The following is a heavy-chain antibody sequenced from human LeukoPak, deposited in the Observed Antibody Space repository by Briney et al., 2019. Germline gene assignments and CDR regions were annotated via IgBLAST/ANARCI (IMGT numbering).Heavy chain of an antibody. Sequence: ASVKVSCKISGYTLSTLSMHWVRQAPGKGREWMAGFDPEDGLTNYAEKFQGRVTMAEDTSTHTTYMELSSLRSEDTAVYYCAALPQRYTRGFSPLWNWGQGTLVTVSS. D-gene: IGHD3-9*01. CDR2: FDPEDGLT. CDR1: GYTLSTLS. V-gene: IGHV1-24*01. CDR3: AALPQRYTRGFSPLWN. J-gene: IGHJ4*02.